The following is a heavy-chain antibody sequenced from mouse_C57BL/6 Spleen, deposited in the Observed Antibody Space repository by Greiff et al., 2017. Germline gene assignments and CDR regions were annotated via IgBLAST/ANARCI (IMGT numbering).Heavy chain of an antibody. D-gene: IGHD3-1*01. CDR2: INYDGSST. CDR1: GFTFSDYY. Sequence: EVKLVESEGGLVQPGSSMKLSCTASGFTFSDYYMAWVRQVPEKGLEWVANINYDGSSTYYLDSLKSRFIISRDNAKNILYLQMSSLKSEDTATYYCARDPLGFYAMDYWGQGTSVTVSS. J-gene: IGHJ4*01. V-gene: IGHV5-16*01. CDR3: ARDPLGFYAMDY.